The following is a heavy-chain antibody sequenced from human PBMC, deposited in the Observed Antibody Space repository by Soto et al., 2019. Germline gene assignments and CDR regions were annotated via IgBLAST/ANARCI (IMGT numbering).Heavy chain of an antibody. J-gene: IGHJ4*02. Sequence: EVQLVESGGGLVQPGRSLRLPCTASGFPFGDYAMSWIRQAPGKGLEWVGFVRSTPDGGTSEYAASVRGRFSISRDDSQSIVYLQMNSPKTEDTALYYCTRLPVRSLWMGYYFDYWGQGTLVTVSS. CDR1: GFPFGDYA. CDR2: VRSTPDGGTS. V-gene: IGHV3-49*03. CDR3: TRLPVRSLWMGYYFDY. D-gene: IGHD3-3*01.